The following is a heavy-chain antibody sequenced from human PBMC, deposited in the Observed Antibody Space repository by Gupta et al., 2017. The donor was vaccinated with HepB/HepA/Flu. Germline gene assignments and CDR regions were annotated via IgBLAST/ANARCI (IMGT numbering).Heavy chain of an antibody. J-gene: IGHJ5*02. CDR2: IRRKANSYTT. V-gene: IGHV3-73*02. CDR3: TRLPMVGATSGEDWFDP. D-gene: IGHD1-26*01. Sequence: EVQLVESGGGLVQPGGSLKLSCAVSGFIFTDSTMHWVRQASGKGLERVGRIRRKANSYTTEYAASVKGRLTISRGDSKNTAYLQIHSLKTEDTAVYYCTRLPMVGATSGEDWFDPWGQGTLVTVSS. CDR1: GFIFTDST.